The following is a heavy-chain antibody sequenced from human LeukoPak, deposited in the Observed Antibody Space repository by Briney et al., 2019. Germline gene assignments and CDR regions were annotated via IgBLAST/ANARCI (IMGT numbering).Heavy chain of an antibody. V-gene: IGHV3-48*03. CDR3: AREDLLWFGELSLALDY. CDR2: ISSSGSTI. CDR1: GFTFSSYE. D-gene: IGHD3-10*01. J-gene: IGHJ4*02. Sequence: GALRLSCAASGFTFSSYEMNWVRQAPGKGLEWVSYISSSGSTIYYADSVKGRFAISRDNAKNSLYLQMNSLRAEDTAVYYCAREDLLWFGELSLALDYWGQGTLVTVSS.